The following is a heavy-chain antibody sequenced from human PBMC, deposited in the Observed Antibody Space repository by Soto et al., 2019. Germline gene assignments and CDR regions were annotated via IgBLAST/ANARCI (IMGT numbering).Heavy chain of an antibody. CDR2: INAGNGNT. CDR1: GYTFTSYA. Sequence: ASVKVSCKASGYTFTSYAMHWVRQAPGQRLEWMGWINAGNGNTKYSQKFQGRVTITRDTSASTAYMELSSLRSEDTAVYYCAREDDSAKHGDYWGQGTLVTVSS. D-gene: IGHD3-22*01. J-gene: IGHJ4*02. V-gene: IGHV1-3*01. CDR3: AREDDSAKHGDY.